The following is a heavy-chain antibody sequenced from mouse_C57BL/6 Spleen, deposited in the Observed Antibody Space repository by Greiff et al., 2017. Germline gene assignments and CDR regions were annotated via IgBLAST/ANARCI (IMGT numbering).Heavy chain of an antibody. J-gene: IGHJ2*01. Sequence: QVQLQQSGAELVKPGASVKLSCKASGYTFTSYWMHWVKQRPGQGLEWIGMIHPNSGSTNYNEKFKSKATLTVDKSSSTAYMQLSSLTSEDSAVYYCAREYDGYYFDYWGQGTTLTVSS. CDR1: GYTFTSYW. D-gene: IGHD2-3*01. CDR3: AREYDGYYFDY. CDR2: IHPNSGST. V-gene: IGHV1-64*01.